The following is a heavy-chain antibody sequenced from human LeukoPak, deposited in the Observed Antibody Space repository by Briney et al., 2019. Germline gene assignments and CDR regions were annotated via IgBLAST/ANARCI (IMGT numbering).Heavy chain of an antibody. V-gene: IGHV1-2*02. CDR1: GYTFTGYY. D-gene: IGHD3-9*01. CDR3: ARVMRITISLDAFDI. CDR2: INPNSGGT. J-gene: IGHJ3*02. Sequence: ASVKVSCKASGYTFTGYYMHRVRQAPGQGLEWMGWINPNSGGTNYAQKFQGRVTMTRDTSISTAYMELSRLRSDDTAVYYCARVMRITISLDAFDIWGQGTMVTVSS.